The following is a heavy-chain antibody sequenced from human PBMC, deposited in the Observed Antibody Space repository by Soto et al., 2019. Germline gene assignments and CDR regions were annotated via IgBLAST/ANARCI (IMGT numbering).Heavy chain of an antibody. V-gene: IGHV1-18*01. CDR3: ASGGHYFGLDV. J-gene: IGHJ6*02. D-gene: IGHD2-15*01. Sequence: QVQLLHSGGEVKKPGASVKVSCNSSDHTFTYYGINWVRRAPGQGLEWMGWISGYNGNTKYAQKFQDRVTMSADTSTRTAYLEMRSLTSDDTAVYCAASGGHYFGLDVWGQGTKVTVSS. CDR2: ISGYNGNT. CDR1: DHTFTYYG.